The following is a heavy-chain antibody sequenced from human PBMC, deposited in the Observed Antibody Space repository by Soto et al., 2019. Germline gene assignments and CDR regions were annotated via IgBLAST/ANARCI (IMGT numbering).Heavy chain of an antibody. V-gene: IGHV4-34*01. CDR2: INHSGST. CDR3: ARAAWTTVTKRLNDVFDG. J-gene: IGHJ3*01. D-gene: IGHD4-4*01. CDR1: GGSFSGYY. Sequence: SETLSLTCAVYGGSFSGYYWSWIRQPPGKGLEWIGEINHSGSTNYNPSLKSRVTISVDTSKNQFSLKLSSVTAADTAVYYCARAAWTTVTKRLNDVFDGWGQRTMVTVSS.